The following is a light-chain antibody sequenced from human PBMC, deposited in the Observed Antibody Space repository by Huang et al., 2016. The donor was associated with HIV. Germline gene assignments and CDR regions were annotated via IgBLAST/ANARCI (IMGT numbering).Light chain of an antibody. CDR2: DAS. CDR1: ESVSSN. Sequence: EIVMTQSPDTLSVFPGERVTLSCRASESVSSNLAWYQQKSGQAPRLLIDDASTRATGTPARFSGSGSGTEFTLTINSLLSEDFAVYYCQQYNDWPPITFGQGTRLDMK. J-gene: IGKJ5*01. V-gene: IGKV3-15*01. CDR3: QQYNDWPPIT.